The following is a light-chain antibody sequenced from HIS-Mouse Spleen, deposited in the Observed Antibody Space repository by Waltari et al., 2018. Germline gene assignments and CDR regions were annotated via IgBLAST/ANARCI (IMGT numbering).Light chain of an antibody. CDR2: EDS. Sequence: SYEPTQPPSVSVSPGQTARITCPGAALPKKYASWYQQKSGQAPVLVIYEDSNRPSGIPERFSGSSSGTMATLTISGAQVEDEADYYCYSTDSSGNHRVFGGGTKLTVL. CDR3: YSTDSSGNHRV. CDR1: ALPKKY. V-gene: IGLV3-10*01. J-gene: IGLJ2*01.